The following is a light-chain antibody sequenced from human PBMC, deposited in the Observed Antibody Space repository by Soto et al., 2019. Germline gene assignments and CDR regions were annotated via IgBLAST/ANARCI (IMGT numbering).Light chain of an antibody. CDR3: AAWDDSLNGYV. J-gene: IGLJ1*01. V-gene: IGLV1-44*01. CDR2: SNS. CDR1: SSNIGSNI. Sequence: QSVLTQPPSASGTPGQRVTISCSGSSSNIGSNIVNWYQQLPGTAPKLLIYSNSQRPSEVPDRFAGSKSGTSASLAIRGLQCEDEAVYFCAAWDDSLNGYVFGTGTKLTVL.